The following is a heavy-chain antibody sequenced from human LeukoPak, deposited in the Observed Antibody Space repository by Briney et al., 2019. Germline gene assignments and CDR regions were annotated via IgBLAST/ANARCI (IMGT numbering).Heavy chain of an antibody. Sequence: GRSLRLSCAASGFTFSSYGMHWVRQAPGKGLEWVAVISYDGSNKYYADSVKGRFTISRDNSKNTLYLQMNSLRAEDTAVYYCVKDLGSSGYFDYWGQGTLVTVSS. CDR2: ISYDGSNK. CDR1: GFTFSSYG. J-gene: IGHJ4*02. D-gene: IGHD3-22*01. CDR3: VKDLGSSGYFDY. V-gene: IGHV3-30*18.